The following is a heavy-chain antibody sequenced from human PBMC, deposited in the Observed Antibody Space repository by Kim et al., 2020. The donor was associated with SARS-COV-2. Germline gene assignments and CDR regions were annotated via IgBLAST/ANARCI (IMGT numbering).Heavy chain of an antibody. Sequence: SVKVSCKASGGTFSSYAISWVRQAPGQGLEWMGGIIPIFGTANYAQKFLGRVTITADESTSTAYMELSSLRSEDTAVYYCARVHGSGPNYYYYGMDVWGQGTTVTVSS. D-gene: IGHD3-10*01. V-gene: IGHV1-69*13. CDR1: GGTFSSYA. CDR2: IIPIFGTA. CDR3: ARVHGSGPNYYYYGMDV. J-gene: IGHJ6*02.